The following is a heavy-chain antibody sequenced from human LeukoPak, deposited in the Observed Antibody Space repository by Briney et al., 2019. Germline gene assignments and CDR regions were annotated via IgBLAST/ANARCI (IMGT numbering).Heavy chain of an antibody. CDR2: INAGNGNT. Sequence: ASVKVSCKASGYTFTSYAMHWVRQAPGQRLEWMGWINAGNGNTKYSQKFQGRVTITRDTSASTAYMELSSLRSEDTAAYYCARDRGDYYGSGYFDYWGQGTLVTVSS. CDR3: ARDRGDYYGSGYFDY. D-gene: IGHD3-10*01. V-gene: IGHV1-3*01. CDR1: GYTFTSYA. J-gene: IGHJ4*02.